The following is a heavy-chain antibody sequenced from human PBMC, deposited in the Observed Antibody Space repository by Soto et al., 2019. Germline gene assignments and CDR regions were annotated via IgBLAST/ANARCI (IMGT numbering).Heavy chain of an antibody. D-gene: IGHD2-21*02. CDR2: IYWNDDK. CDR3: AQRGVTGAGYFDL. CDR1: GFSLSTSRVG. J-gene: IGHJ2*01. Sequence: QITLKESGPTLVKPTQTLTVTCNFSGFSLSTSRVGVGWLRQPPGKALEWLAVIYWNDDKRYSPSLKSRLTITKDTSKNQVVLIMTNVDPVDTATYFCAQRGVTGAGYFDLWGRGTLVTVSS. V-gene: IGHV2-5*01.